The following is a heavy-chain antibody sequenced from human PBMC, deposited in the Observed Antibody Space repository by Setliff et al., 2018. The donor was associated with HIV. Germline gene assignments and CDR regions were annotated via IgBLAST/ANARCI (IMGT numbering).Heavy chain of an antibody. Sequence: ASVKVSCKASGYTFTSYAMHWVRQAPGQRLEWMGWINAGNGNTKYSQKFQGRVTITRDTSASTAYMELSSLRSEDTAVYYCARDLSRVLLPPGYSSSWINIDSWGRGTLVTVSS. V-gene: IGHV1-3*01. CDR3: ARDLSRVLLPPGYSSSWINIDS. D-gene: IGHD6-13*01. CDR1: GYTFTSYA. CDR2: INAGNGNT. J-gene: IGHJ4*02.